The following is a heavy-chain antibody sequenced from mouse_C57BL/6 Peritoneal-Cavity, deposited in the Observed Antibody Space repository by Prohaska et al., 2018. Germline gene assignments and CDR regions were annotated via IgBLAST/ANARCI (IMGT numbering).Heavy chain of an antibody. Sequence: EVQLVESGGVLVQPKGSLKLSCAASVFSFNTYAMNWVRQAPVKGLELVARIRSKSNNYATYYADSVKDRFTISIDDSESMLYLQMNNLKTEEAAMYSCVREGNYSNYDARDYWGQGTIVTVS. D-gene: IGHD2-5*01. CDR2: IRSKSNNYAT. V-gene: IGHV10-1*01. CDR1: VFSFNTYA. J-gene: IGHJ4*01. CDR3: VREGNYSNYDARDY.